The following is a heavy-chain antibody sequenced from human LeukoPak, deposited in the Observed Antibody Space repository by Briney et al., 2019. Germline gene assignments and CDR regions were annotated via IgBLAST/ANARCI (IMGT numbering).Heavy chain of an antibody. CDR1: GFTFTSYA. J-gene: IGHJ4*02. D-gene: IGHD6-19*01. CDR2: MSYDGSNK. CDR3: TAVAGTGSWGYFDY. Sequence: GGFLRLSCAASGFTFTSYATHWVRQAPGKGLEWVAVMSYDGSNKYYADSVKGRFTISRDNSKNTLYLQMNSLRAEDTAVYYCTAVAGTGSWGYFDYWGQGTLVTVPS. V-gene: IGHV3-30*04.